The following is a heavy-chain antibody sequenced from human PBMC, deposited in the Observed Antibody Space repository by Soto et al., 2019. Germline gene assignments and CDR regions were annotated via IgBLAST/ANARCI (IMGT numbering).Heavy chain of an antibody. J-gene: IGHJ5*02. Sequence: QVQLVQSGAEVKKPGASVKVSCKASGYTFTSYGISWVRQAPGQGLEWMGWISAYNGNTNYAQKLQGRVTMTTDTSTSTADMELRSLRADDTAVYYCATRDYTSNWFDPWGQGTLVTVSS. D-gene: IGHD4-17*01. CDR2: ISAYNGNT. CDR1: GYTFTSYG. CDR3: ATRDYTSNWFDP. V-gene: IGHV1-18*01.